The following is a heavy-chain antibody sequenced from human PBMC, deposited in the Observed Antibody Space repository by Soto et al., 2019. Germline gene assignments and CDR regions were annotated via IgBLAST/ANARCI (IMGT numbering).Heavy chain of an antibody. Sequence: GGSLRLSCTVSESTVRSNYMTWVRQAPGKGLEWLSVIYSGGTTYYADSVKGRFTVSRHNSDNTLFLEMNSLRTEDTAVYYCARDTQDFAGLWSYPVHWGPGTLVTVSS. CDR2: IYSGGTT. J-gene: IGHJ4*02. CDR1: ESTVRSNY. CDR3: ARDTQDFAGLWSYPVH. V-gene: IGHV3-53*04. D-gene: IGHD3-16*02.